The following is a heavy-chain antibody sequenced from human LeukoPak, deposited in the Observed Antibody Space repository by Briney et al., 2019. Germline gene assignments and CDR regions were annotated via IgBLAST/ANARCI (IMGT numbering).Heavy chain of an antibody. CDR3: ASPNRPPPYCSGGSCYSPLDY. V-gene: IGHV1-69*06. CDR2: IIPIFGTA. CDR1: GYTFTSYG. J-gene: IGHJ4*02. Sequence: ASVKVSCKASGYTFTSYGISWVRQAPGQGLEWMGGIIPIFGTANYAQKFQGRVTITADKSTSTAYMELSSLRSEDTAVYYCASPNRPPPYCSGGSCYSPLDYWGQGTLVTVSS. D-gene: IGHD2-15*01.